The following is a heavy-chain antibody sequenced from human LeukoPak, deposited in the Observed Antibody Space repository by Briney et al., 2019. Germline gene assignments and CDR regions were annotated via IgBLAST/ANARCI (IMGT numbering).Heavy chain of an antibody. CDR1: GYTFTGYY. D-gene: IGHD6-13*01. CDR3: ARDIASTSDGSDY. CDR2: INPDSGGT. V-gene: IGHV1-2*02. Sequence: GASVKVSCKAFGYTFTGYYIHWVRQAAGQGLEWLGWINPDSGGTNYAQKFQGRVTVTRDTSISTAYMDLSSLRSDDTAVYYCARDIASTSDGSDYWGQGTLATVSS. J-gene: IGHJ4*02.